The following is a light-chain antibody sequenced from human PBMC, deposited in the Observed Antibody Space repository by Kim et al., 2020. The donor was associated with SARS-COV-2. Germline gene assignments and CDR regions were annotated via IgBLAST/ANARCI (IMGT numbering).Light chain of an antibody. J-gene: IGLJ2*01. CDR1: RLGNKY. CDR2: QDT. V-gene: IGLV3-1*01. CDR3: QAWDSTTTV. Sequence: SLSPGQTSSIPCSGDRLGNKYVCWYQQKPGQSPVVVIYQDTQRPSGIPERFSGSNSGNTATLTISGTQAMDEADYYCQAWDSTTTVFGGGTQLTVL.